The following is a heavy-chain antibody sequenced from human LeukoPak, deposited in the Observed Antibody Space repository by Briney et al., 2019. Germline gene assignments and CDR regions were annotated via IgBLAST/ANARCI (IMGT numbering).Heavy chain of an antibody. CDR1: RYTFTGYY. Sequence: ASVKVSCKASRYTFTGYYMHWVRQAPGQGLEWMGWINPNSGGTNYAQKFQGRVTMTRDTSISTAYMELSRLRSDDTAVYYCARVEVWSMVRETGDYWGQGTLVTVSS. J-gene: IGHJ4*02. CDR3: ARVEVWSMVRETGDY. V-gene: IGHV1-2*02. D-gene: IGHD3-10*01. CDR2: INPNSGGT.